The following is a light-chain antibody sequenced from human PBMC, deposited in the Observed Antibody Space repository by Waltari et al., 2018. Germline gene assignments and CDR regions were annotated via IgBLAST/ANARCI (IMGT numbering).Light chain of an antibody. Sequence: DIVMTQSPDSLAVSLGERATIHCESSQRILSASNNKNYIAWYQQKPGQPPKLLIHWASTRQSGVPDRFSASGSGTDFTLTISSLQAEDVAVYYCQQYSTVPVTFGGGTEVEIK. CDR3: QQYSTVPVT. CDR2: WAS. J-gene: IGKJ4*01. V-gene: IGKV4-1*01. CDR1: QRILSASNNKNY.